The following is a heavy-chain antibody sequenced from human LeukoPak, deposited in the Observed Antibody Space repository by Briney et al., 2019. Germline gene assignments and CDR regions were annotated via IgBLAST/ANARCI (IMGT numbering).Heavy chain of an antibody. V-gene: IGHV3-23*01. CDR2: ISGSGDTT. CDR3: AKQSPYSGTYYFDY. D-gene: IGHD1-26*01. Sequence: PGGSLRLSCAASGFTFSIYAMGWVRQAPGKGLEWVSSISGSGDTTYYADSVKGRFTISRDNSKNTLFLQMNSLRAEDTAVYYCAKQSPYSGTYYFDYWGQGTLVTVSS. CDR1: GFTFSIYA. J-gene: IGHJ4*02.